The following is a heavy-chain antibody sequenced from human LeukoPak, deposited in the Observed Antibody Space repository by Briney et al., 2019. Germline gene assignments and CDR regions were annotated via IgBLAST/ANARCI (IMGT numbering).Heavy chain of an antibody. D-gene: IGHD2-21*02. CDR3: ARDRHIVVVTAIPGGLFDP. V-gene: IGHV1-2*02. Sequence: ASVKVSCKASGYSFTGYYMHWVRQAPGQGLEWMGWINPNSGGTKYAQKFQGRVTMTRDTSISTAYMELSRLRSDDTAVYYCARDRHIVVVTAIPGGLFDPWGQGTLVTVSS. J-gene: IGHJ5*02. CDR1: GYSFTGYY. CDR2: INPNSGGT.